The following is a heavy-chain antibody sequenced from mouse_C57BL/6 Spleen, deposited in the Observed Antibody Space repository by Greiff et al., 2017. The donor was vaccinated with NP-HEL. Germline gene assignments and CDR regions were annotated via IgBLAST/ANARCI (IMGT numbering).Heavy chain of an antibody. CDR2: IYPGDGDT. D-gene: IGHD3-2*02. J-gene: IGHJ3*01. CDR1: GYAFSSYW. CDR3: ASSGYVAY. Sequence: VQLQQSGAELVKPGASVKISCKASGYAFSSYWMNWVKQRPGKGLEWIGQIYPGDGDTNYNGKFKGKATLTADKSSSQAYMQLSSLTAEDSAVYFCASSGYVAYWGQGTLVTVSA. V-gene: IGHV1-80*01.